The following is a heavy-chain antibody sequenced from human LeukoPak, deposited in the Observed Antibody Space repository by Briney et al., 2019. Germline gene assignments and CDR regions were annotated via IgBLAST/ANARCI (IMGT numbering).Heavy chain of an antibody. Sequence: GGSLRLSCAASGFAFSTFTMNWVRQAPGKGLEWVSSITSSGTNIYYTDSLRGRFTISRDNAKNSLHLQLNSLRAEDTAVYYCARDLDYFDYWGQGTLVTVSS. J-gene: IGHJ4*02. V-gene: IGHV3-21*01. CDR3: ARDLDYFDY. CDR1: GFAFSTFT. CDR2: ITSSGTNI.